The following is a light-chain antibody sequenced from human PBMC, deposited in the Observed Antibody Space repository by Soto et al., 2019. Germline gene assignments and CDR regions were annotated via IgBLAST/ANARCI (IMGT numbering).Light chain of an antibody. Sequence: DIVLTQSPGTLSLSPGERATLSCRASQSVSSSLAWYQQKHGQAPRLLISDTSNRATGIPARFSGSGSGTDFTLTISSLEPEDFAVYYCQQRSDWRITFGQGTRLEIK. CDR1: QSVSSS. CDR3: QQRSDWRIT. V-gene: IGKV3-11*01. CDR2: DTS. J-gene: IGKJ5*01.